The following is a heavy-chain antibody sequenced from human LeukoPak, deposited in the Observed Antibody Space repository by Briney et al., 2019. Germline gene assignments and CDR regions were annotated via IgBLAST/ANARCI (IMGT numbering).Heavy chain of an antibody. CDR1: GFTFSRFA. CDR2: ISGSGGTT. Sequence: GGSLRLSCAASGFTFSRFAMNWVRQAPGKGLEWVAAISGSGGTTYYADSVKGRLTISRDNSGNMVFLQMNSLRAEDTAVYYCAKDLGGSYGLDYLEYWGQGTLVTVSS. J-gene: IGHJ4*02. V-gene: IGHV3-23*01. CDR3: AKDLGGSYGLDYLEY. D-gene: IGHD6-19*01.